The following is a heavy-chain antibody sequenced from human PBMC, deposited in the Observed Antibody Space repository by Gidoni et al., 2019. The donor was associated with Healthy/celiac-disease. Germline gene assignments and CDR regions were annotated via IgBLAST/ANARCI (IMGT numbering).Heavy chain of an antibody. CDR3: ARYDYVWGSSDY. Sequence: QLQLQESGPGMVKPSESLSLTCTVSGGSISSRSYSWGWIRQPPGKGLEWIGSIYYSGSTYYNPSLKSRVTISVDTSKNQFSLKLSSVTAADTAVYYCARYDYVWGSSDYWGQGTLVTVSS. D-gene: IGHD3-16*01. J-gene: IGHJ4*02. CDR2: IYYSGST. V-gene: IGHV4-39*01. CDR1: GGSISSRSYS.